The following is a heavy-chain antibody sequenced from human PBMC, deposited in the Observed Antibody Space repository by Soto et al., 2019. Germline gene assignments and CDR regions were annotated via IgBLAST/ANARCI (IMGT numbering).Heavy chain of an antibody. V-gene: IGHV3-15*07. D-gene: IGHD3-10*01. CDR1: GFTFSNAW. CDR2: IKSKTDGGTT. Sequence: PGGSLRLSCAASGFTFSNAWMNWVRQAPGKGLEWVGRIKSKTDGGTTDYAAPVKGRFTISRDDSKNTLYLQMNSLKTEDTAVYYCSTDDITMVRGVHQYYYYGMDVWGQGTTVTVSS. J-gene: IGHJ6*02. CDR3: STDDITMVRGVHQYYYYGMDV.